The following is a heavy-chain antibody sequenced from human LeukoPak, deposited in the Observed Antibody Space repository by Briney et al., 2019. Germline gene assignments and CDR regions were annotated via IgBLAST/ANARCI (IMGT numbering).Heavy chain of an antibody. D-gene: IGHD6-13*01. CDR2: IYYSGST. V-gene: IGHV4-39*07. J-gene: IGHJ6*03. Sequence: SETLSLTCTVSGGSISSSSYYWGWIRQPPGKGLEWIGSIYYSGSTYYNPSLKSRVPISVDTSKNQFSLKLSSVTAADTAVYYCARDGAGYSSSWYGGYYYYYMDVWGKGTTVTVSS. CDR3: ARDGAGYSSSWYGGYYYYYMDV. CDR1: GGSISSSSYY.